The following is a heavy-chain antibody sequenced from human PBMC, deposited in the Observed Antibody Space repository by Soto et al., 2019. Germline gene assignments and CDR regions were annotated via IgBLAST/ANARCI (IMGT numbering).Heavy chain of an antibody. CDR3: ARESEDLTSNFDY. CDR1: GFTFTNYW. J-gene: IGHJ4*02. Sequence: LRLSCAASGFTFTNYWMHWVRQVPGKGLVWVSRIDGVGTGTSYSDSVRGRFTISRDNAENMLYLEMNSLSAEDTALYYCARESEDLTSNFDYWGQGTLVTVSS. V-gene: IGHV3-74*01. CDR2: IDGVGTGT.